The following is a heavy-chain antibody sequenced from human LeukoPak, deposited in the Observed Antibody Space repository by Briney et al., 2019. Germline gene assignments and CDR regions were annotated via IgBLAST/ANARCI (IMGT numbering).Heavy chain of an antibody. CDR3: ATYYDYVWGSYLPEDYFDY. V-gene: IGHV3-48*01. D-gene: IGHD3-16*02. CDR2: ISSSSSTI. CDR1: GFTFSSYS. Sequence: GGSLRLSCAASGFTFSSYSMTWVRQAPGKGLEWVSYISSSSSTIYYADSVKGRFTISRDNAKNSLYLQMNSLRAEDTAVYYCATYYDYVWGSYLPEDYFDYWGQGTLVTVSS. J-gene: IGHJ4*02.